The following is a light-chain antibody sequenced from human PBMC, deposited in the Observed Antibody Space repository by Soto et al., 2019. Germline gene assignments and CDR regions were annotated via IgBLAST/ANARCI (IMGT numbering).Light chain of an antibody. CDR3: KQYDNWPIT. Sequence: PVERATLSCRAIERIYSAYLGWYQQKTGQAPRLLIYGTSSRATGIPDRFSGSGSGTDFTLTLSRLELEDFAVYYCKQYDNWPITVGQGTRREIK. V-gene: IGKV3-20*01. CDR1: ERIYSAY. J-gene: IGKJ5*01. CDR2: GTS.